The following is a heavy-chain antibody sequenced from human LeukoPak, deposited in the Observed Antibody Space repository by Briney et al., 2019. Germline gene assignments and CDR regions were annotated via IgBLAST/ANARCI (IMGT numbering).Heavy chain of an antibody. J-gene: IGHJ4*02. Sequence: GGSLRLSCAASGFPFSSYGMHWVRQAPGKGLEWVARLVYDARSDYANSVKGRFSISRDDSKNTLFLDTSNLRVEDTALYYCARDLSAAFDFWGQGVLVTVSS. CDR1: GFPFSSYG. V-gene: IGHV3-33*01. CDR3: ARDLSAAFDF. CDR2: LVYDARS. D-gene: IGHD6-19*01.